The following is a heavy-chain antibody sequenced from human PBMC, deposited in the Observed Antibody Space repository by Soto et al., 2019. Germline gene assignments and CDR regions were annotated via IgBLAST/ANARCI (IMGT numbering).Heavy chain of an antibody. V-gene: IGHV1-69*06. J-gene: IGHJ6*02. D-gene: IGHD3-22*01. CDR2: IIPIFGTA. Sequence: SVKVSFKASGGTFSSYAISWVRQAPGQGLEWMGGIIPIFGTANYAQKFQGRVTITADKSTSTAYMELSSLRSEDTAVYYCARDSRALMIVAKGGNYYGMDVWG. CDR1: GGTFSSYA. CDR3: ARDSRALMIVAKGGNYYGMDV.